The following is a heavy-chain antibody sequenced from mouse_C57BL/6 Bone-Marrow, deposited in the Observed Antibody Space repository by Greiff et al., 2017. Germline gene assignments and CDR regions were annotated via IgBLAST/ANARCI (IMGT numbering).Heavy chain of an antibody. V-gene: IGHV1-63*01. CDR1: GYTFTNYW. CDR2: IYPGGGYT. J-gene: IGHJ4*01. Sequence: VQLQQSGAELVRPGTSVKMSCKASGYTFTNYWIGWAKQRPGHGLEWIGDIYPGGGYTNYNEKFKGKATLTADKSSSTAYMQFRSLTSEDSSIYYCARLGNYAIDYWGQGTSVTVSS. CDR3: ARLGNYAIDY.